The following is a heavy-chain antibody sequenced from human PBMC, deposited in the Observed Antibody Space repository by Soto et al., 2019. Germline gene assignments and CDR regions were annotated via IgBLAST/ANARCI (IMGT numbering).Heavy chain of an antibody. CDR3: ARGYCSGGSCYEAHNWFDP. D-gene: IGHD2-15*01. CDR2: MNPNSGNT. CDR1: GYTFTSYY. V-gene: IGHV1-8*01. Sequence: ASVKVSCKASGYTFTSYYINWVRQATGQGHEWMGWMNPNSGNTGYAQKFQGRVTMTRNTSISTAYMELSSLRSEDTAVYYCARGYCSGGSCYEAHNWFDPWGQGTLVTVSS. J-gene: IGHJ5*02.